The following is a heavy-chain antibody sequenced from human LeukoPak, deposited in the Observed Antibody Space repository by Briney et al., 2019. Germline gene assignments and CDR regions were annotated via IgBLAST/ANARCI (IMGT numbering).Heavy chain of an antibody. CDR2: ISAYNGNT. V-gene: IGHV1-18*01. CDR1: GYTFTSYG. Sequence: ASVKVSCKASGYTFTSYGISWVRQAPGQGLEWMGWISAYNGNTNYAQKLQGRVTMTTDTSTSTAYMELRSLRSDDTAVYYCAREYYDSSGYFLADYWDQGTLVTVSS. D-gene: IGHD3-22*01. CDR3: AREYYDSSGYFLADY. J-gene: IGHJ4*02.